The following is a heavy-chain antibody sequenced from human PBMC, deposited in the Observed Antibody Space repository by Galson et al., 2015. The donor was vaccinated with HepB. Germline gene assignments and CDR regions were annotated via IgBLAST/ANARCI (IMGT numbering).Heavy chain of an antibody. CDR1: GGTFSSYA. CDR3: ARVHRRGLISDDAFAV. CDR2: ISPIFGTV. J-gene: IGHJ3*01. D-gene: IGHD3-16*01. Sequence: SVKVSCKASGGTFSSYAITWVRQAPGQGLEWMGGISPIFGTVNYAQKFQGRVTITADETTSTVYMELSSLGSEDTAVYYCARVHRRGLISDDAFAVWGQGALVTVAS. V-gene: IGHV1-69*13.